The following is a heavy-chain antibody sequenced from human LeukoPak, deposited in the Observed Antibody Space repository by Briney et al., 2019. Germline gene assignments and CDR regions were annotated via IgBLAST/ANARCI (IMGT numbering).Heavy chain of an antibody. V-gene: IGHV1-18*01. CDR3: ARERYSYGAFDY. J-gene: IGHJ4*02. D-gene: IGHD5-18*01. CDR2: ISAYNGNT. CDR1: GYTFTSYG. Sequence: ASVKVSCKASGYTFTSYGISWVRQAPGQGLEWMGWISAYNGNTNYAQKPQGRVTMTTDTSTSTAYMELRSLRSDDTAVYYCARERYSYGAFDYWGQGTLVTVSS.